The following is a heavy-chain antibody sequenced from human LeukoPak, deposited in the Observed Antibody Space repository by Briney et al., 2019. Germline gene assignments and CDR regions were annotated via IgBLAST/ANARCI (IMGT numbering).Heavy chain of an antibody. Sequence: PGGSLRLSCAASGFTFSSYAKNWVRQAPGKGLEWVSAISGSGGSTYYADSVKGRFTISRDNSKNTLYLQMNSLRAEDTAVYYCARDLYDSTNLGGDAFDIWGQGTMVTVSS. V-gene: IGHV3-23*01. J-gene: IGHJ3*02. D-gene: IGHD3-22*01. CDR3: ARDLYDSTNLGGDAFDI. CDR1: GFTFSSYA. CDR2: ISGSGGST.